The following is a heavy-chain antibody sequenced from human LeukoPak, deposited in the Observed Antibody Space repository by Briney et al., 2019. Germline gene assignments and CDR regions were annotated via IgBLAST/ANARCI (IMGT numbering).Heavy chain of an antibody. V-gene: IGHV5-51*01. Sequence: GASLHICCEGAGSILTSYWIGWVRPLAGEGLGWGGIIYAGDSDTRYSPSFQGQATISADKSISTAYLQWSSLQASDTAMYYCARLNGSGSAGNHYYYYYYMDVWGKGTTVTISS. CDR3: ARLNGSGSAGNHYYYYYYMDV. CDR2: IYAGDSDT. J-gene: IGHJ6*03. CDR1: GSILTSYW. D-gene: IGHD3-10*01.